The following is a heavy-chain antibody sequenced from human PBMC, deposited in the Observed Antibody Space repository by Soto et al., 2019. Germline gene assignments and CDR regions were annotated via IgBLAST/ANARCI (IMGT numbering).Heavy chain of an antibody. CDR1: GYSFTNYG. CDR3: ARDRGVAPPVAGNTHYYDYMDV. V-gene: IGHV1-18*01. J-gene: IGHJ6*03. Sequence: QDQLVQSGAEVKKPGASVTVSCKASGYSFTNYGVTWVRQAPGQGLEWMGWISAFNGHTHYAQNLQGRVTMTTDASKSTAYMELRSLRSDDTAVYYCARDRGVAPPVAGNTHYYDYMDVWGKGTTVTVSS. D-gene: IGHD6-19*01. CDR2: ISAFNGHT.